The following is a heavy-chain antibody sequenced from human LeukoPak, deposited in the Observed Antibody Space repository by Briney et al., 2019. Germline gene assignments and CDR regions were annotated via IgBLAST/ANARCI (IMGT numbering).Heavy chain of an antibody. CDR3: ARGSSSWYWFDP. CDR1: GGTFSSYA. CDR2: IIPIFGTA. D-gene: IGHD6-13*01. J-gene: IGHJ5*02. V-gene: IGHV1-69*06. Sequence: SVKVSCKASGGTFSSYAISWVRQAPGQGLEWMGGIIPIFGTANYAQKFQGRVTITADKSTSTAYMELSSLRSEDTAVYYCARGSSSWYWFDPWGQGTLVTVSS.